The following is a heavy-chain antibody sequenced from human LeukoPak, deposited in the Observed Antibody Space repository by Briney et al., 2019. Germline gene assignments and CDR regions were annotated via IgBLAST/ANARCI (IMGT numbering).Heavy chain of an antibody. D-gene: IGHD6-6*01. J-gene: IGHJ3*02. Sequence: SETLSLTCTVSGGSISSGDYYWSWIRQPPGKGLEWIGYIYYSGSTYYNPSLKSRVTISVDTSKNQFSLKLSSVTAADTAVYYCARDRQLVQNDAFDIWGQGTMVTVSS. CDR3: ARDRQLVQNDAFDI. CDR1: GGSISSGDYY. CDR2: IYYSGST. V-gene: IGHV4-30-4*08.